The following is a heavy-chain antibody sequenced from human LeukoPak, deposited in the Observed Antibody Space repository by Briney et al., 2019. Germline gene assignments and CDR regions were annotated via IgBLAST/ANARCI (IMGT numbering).Heavy chain of an antibody. D-gene: IGHD2-21*02. Sequence: GWSLRLSCPASKFTFRNSWLTWVGQAPGRGLEGVAKIKLDGSDIYYVDSVKCRFSISRDNAKNLLYLKISSLRVEATAVYYCARVPYCSGDCNSRFGAFDLWGQGTLVAVSS. CDR3: ARVPYCSGDCNSRFGAFDL. CDR2: IKLDGSDI. J-gene: IGHJ3*01. CDR1: KFTFRNSW. V-gene: IGHV3-7*04.